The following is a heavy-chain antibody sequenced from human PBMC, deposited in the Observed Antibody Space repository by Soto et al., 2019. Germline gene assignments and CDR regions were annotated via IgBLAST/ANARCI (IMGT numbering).Heavy chain of an antibody. CDR2: ISGYSGNT. Sequence: ASVNVSCKASGYTFSTYGINWLRQVPGQGLEWMGWISGYSGNTNFPQKFEGRLTLTTDTSTNTAYMELRSLRSDDTAVYYCARGVSIDYNWFDPWGQGTLVTVSS. D-gene: IGHD3-9*01. J-gene: IGHJ5*01. CDR1: GYTFSTYG. CDR3: ARGVSIDYNWFDP. V-gene: IGHV1-18*01.